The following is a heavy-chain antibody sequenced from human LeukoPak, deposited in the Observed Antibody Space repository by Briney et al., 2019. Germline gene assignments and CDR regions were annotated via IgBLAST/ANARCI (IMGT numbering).Heavy chain of an antibody. CDR2: ISGSGGST. CDR3: AKDREPIGDRGRSSWYRIGGSFDP. Sequence: QAGGSLRLSCAASGFTFSSYAMSWVRQAPGKGLEWVSAISGSGGSTYYADSVKGRFTISRDNSKNTLYLQMNSLRAEDTAVYYCAKDREPIGDRGRSSWYRIGGSFDPWGQGTLVTVPS. D-gene: IGHD6-13*01. V-gene: IGHV3-23*01. J-gene: IGHJ5*02. CDR1: GFTFSSYA.